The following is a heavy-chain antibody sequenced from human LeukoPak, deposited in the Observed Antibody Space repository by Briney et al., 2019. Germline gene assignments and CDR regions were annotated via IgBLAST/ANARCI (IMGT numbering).Heavy chain of an antibody. CDR3: ATHRTGGNPGYYYMDV. J-gene: IGHJ6*03. Sequence: PSETLSLTCTVSGGSITSSNYYWGWLRQPPGKGLEWIGSIYYSGITYYNPSLKSRVTISLYTSKNQLSLKLSSVTAADTAVFYCATHRTGGNPGYYYMDVWGKGTTVTVSS. CDR1: GGSITSSNYY. V-gene: IGHV4-39*01. CDR2: IYYSGIT. D-gene: IGHD2-8*02.